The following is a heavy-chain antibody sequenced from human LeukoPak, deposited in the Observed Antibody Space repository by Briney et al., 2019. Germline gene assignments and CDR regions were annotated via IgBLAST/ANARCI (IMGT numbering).Heavy chain of an antibody. J-gene: IGHJ6*03. CDR3: SGGARPRYYYYYYMDV. V-gene: IGHV4-34*01. CDR2: INHSGST. CDR1: GGSFSGYY. Sequence: SETLSLTCAVYGGSFSGYYWSWIRQPPGKGLEWIGEINHSGSTNYNPSLKSRVTISVDTSKNQSSLKLSSVTAADTAVYYCSGGARPRYYYYYYMDVWGKGTTVTVSS. D-gene: IGHD2-15*01.